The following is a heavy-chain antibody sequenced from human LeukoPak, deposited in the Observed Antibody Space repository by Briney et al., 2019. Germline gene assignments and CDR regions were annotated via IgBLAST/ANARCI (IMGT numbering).Heavy chain of an antibody. CDR1: GFTFSSYG. D-gene: IGHD5-12*01. V-gene: IGHV3-48*02. Sequence: GGSLRLSCAASGFTFSSYGMNWVRQAPGKRLEWVSYISSSSDSIYYADSVKGRFTISRDNAENSLYLQMSSLRDEDTAVYYCARAMRSGYDYWGRGTLVTVSS. CDR2: ISSSSDSI. CDR3: ARAMRSGYDY. J-gene: IGHJ4*02.